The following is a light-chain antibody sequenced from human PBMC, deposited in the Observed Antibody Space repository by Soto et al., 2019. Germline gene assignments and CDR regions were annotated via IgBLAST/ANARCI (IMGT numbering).Light chain of an antibody. J-gene: IGKJ1*01. V-gene: IGKV3-15*01. CDR3: QQYTNWPSWT. CDR2: GAS. Sequence: EKVMTQSPATLSMFPGERATLSCRASQSVNSYLAWYQQKPGQAPRLLIYGASTRATGIPARFSGSGSGTEFTLTISSLQSEDFAVYYCQQYTNWPSWTFGQGTKVEIK. CDR1: QSVNSY.